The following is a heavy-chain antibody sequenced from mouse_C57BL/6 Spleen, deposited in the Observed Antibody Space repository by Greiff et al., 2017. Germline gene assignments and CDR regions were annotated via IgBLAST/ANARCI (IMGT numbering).Heavy chain of an antibody. Sequence: QVQLQQSGAELAKPGASVKLSCKASGYTFTSYWMHWVKQRPGQGLEWIGYINPSSGYTKYNQKFKDKATLTADKSSITAYMQLSSLTYEDSAVYYCARSRDYYGSSYDAMDYWGQGTSVTVSS. V-gene: IGHV1-7*01. D-gene: IGHD1-1*01. J-gene: IGHJ4*01. CDR1: GYTFTSYW. CDR3: ARSRDYYGSSYDAMDY. CDR2: INPSSGYT.